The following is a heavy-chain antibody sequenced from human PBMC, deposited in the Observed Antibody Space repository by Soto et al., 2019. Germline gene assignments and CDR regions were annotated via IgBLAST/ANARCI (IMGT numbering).Heavy chain of an antibody. CDR1: GFTFSSYA. Sequence: EVQLLESGGGLVQPGGSLRLSCAASGFTFSSYAMRWVRQAPVKGLEWVSAISGSGGSTYYADSVKGRFTISRDNSKNTLYLQMNSLRAEDTAVYYCARRGSGSYYDYWGKETLVPVSS. CDR3: ARRGSGSYYDY. J-gene: IGHJ4*02. CDR2: ISGSGGST. V-gene: IGHV3-23*01. D-gene: IGHD1-26*01.